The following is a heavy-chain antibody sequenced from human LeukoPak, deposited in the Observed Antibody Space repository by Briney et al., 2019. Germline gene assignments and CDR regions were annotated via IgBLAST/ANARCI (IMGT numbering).Heavy chain of an antibody. CDR1: GYTFTSYA. Sequence: ASVKVSCKASGYTFTSYAMNWVRQAPGQGLEWMGWMNPNSGGTSHAQKFQGRITMTRDTSISTVYMELSSLRSDDTAVYYCVKAAYCSGGSCELVVLEYWGQGTLVTVSS. D-gene: IGHD2-15*01. CDR2: MNPNSGGT. J-gene: IGHJ4*02. CDR3: VKAAYCSGGSCELVVLEY. V-gene: IGHV1-2*02.